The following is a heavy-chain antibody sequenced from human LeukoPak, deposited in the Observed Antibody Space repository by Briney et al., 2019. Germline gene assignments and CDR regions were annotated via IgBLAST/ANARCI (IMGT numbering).Heavy chain of an antibody. CDR3: ASLVVAASRFDY. D-gene: IGHD2-15*01. Sequence: GGSLRLSCATSGFTFSDYSMNWVRQAPGKGLEWVSSISSSSSYIYYADSVKGRFTISRDNAKNSLYLQMNSLRAEDTAVYYCASLVVAASRFDYWGQGTLVTVSS. CDR1: GFTFSDYS. V-gene: IGHV3-21*01. CDR2: ISSSSSYI. J-gene: IGHJ4*02.